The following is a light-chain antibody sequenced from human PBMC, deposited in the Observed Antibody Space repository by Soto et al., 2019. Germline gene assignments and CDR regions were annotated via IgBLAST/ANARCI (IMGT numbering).Light chain of an antibody. CDR2: DVS. J-gene: IGLJ1*01. CDR1: SSEVGGYKY. CDR3: SSYTSSSTLDYV. Sequence: QSVLTQPASVSGSPGQSITISCPGTSSEVGGYKYVSWYQQHPGNAPKLMIYDVSNRPSGVSNRFSGSKSGNTASLTISGLQAEDEADYYCSSYTSSSTLDYVFGTGTKVTVL. V-gene: IGLV2-14*01.